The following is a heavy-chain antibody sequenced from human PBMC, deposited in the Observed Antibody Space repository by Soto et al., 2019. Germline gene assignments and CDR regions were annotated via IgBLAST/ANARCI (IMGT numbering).Heavy chain of an antibody. CDR2: ISSSGSTI. D-gene: IGHD5-18*01. CDR1: VFTFRDDY. Sequence: VGSRRRSCSSCVFTFRDDYISLVLQAPVKGLEWVSYISSSGSTIYYADSVKGRFTISRDNAKNSLYLQMNSLRAEDTDVYYCARHDLHTQRKKLWLEQWGKGNLVNVS. V-gene: IGHV3-11*01. J-gene: IGHJ4*02. CDR3: ARHDLHTQRKKLWLEQ.